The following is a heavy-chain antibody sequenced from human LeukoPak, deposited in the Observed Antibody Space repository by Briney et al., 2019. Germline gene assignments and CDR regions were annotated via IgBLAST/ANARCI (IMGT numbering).Heavy chain of an antibody. V-gene: IGHV3-23*01. D-gene: IGHD6-19*01. CDR1: EFTFSTAS. CDR3: ARSSGWWSLDY. Sequence: PGGSLRLSCAASEFTFSTASLPWVRQAPGRGLEWVSAFDTGFGTYYPDSLKGRFSISRDNSKNTLFLQMNSLRAEDTAVYYCARSSGWWSLDYWGQGTLVTVSS. CDR2: FDTGFGT. J-gene: IGHJ4*02.